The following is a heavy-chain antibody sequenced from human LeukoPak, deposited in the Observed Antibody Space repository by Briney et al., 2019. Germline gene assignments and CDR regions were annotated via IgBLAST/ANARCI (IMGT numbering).Heavy chain of an antibody. Sequence: SETLSLTCTVSGGSISSYYWSWIRQPAGKGLEWIGRIYTSGSTNYNPSLKSRVTMSVDTSKNQFSLKLSSVTAADTAVYYCARETGDDYVWGSYSYWWFDPWGQGALVTVSS. CDR2: IYTSGST. J-gene: IGHJ5*02. CDR1: GGSISSYY. D-gene: IGHD3-16*02. V-gene: IGHV4-4*07. CDR3: ARETGDDYVWGSYSYWWFDP.